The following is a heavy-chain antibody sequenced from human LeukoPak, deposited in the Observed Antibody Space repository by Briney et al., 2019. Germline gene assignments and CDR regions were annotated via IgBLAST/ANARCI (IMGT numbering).Heavy chain of an antibody. D-gene: IGHD3-10*01. Sequence: GGSLRLSCAASGFTFSASWMSWVRQAPGKALEWVSNIQRDGSGIAYADSVKGRFTISRDNAKNSLFLQMTSLTAADTAAYYCAKGTERYREVSSFDYWGQGTLVAVSS. J-gene: IGHJ4*02. V-gene: IGHV3-7*05. CDR1: GFTFSASW. CDR2: IQRDGSGI. CDR3: AKGTERYREVSSFDY.